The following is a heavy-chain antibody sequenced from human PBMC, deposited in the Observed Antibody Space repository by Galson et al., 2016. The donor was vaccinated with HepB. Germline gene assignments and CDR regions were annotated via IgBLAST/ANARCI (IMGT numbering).Heavy chain of an antibody. V-gene: IGHV4-61*02. Sequence: TLSLTCTVSGGSISSASYYWSWIRQPAGKGLEWIGRVFTSGTTKYNPSLNSRVTISVDTSRNQFSLTLSSVTAADTAVYFCSRGPSIAGRRYFDYWGQGTLVTVSS. CDR2: VFTSGTT. CDR3: SRGPSIAGRRYFDY. D-gene: IGHD6-6*01. J-gene: IGHJ4*02. CDR1: GGSISSASYY.